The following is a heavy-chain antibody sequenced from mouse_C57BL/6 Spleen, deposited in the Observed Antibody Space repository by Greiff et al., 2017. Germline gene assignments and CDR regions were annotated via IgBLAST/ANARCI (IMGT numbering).Heavy chain of an antibody. D-gene: IGHD2-4*01. Sequence: QVQLQQSGAELVRPGPSVKLSCKASGYTFTDYYINWLKQRPGQGLEWIARIYPGSGNTYYNEKLKGKATLNAEKSSSTAYMQLSSLTSEDSAVYFCAREGVYYDDDGFMAYWGQGTLVTVSS. J-gene: IGHJ4*01. CDR2: IYPGSGNT. CDR1: GYTFTDYY. V-gene: IGHV1-76*01. CDR3: AREGVYYDDDGFMAY.